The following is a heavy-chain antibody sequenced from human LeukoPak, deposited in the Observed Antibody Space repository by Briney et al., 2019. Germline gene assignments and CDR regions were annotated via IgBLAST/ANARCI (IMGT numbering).Heavy chain of an antibody. CDR1: GFTFSSYG. CDR2: ISYDRSNK. Sequence: PGRSLRLSCAASGFTFSSYGMHWVRQAPGKGLEWVAVISYDRSNKYYADSVKGRFTISRDNSKNTLYLQMNSLRAEDTAVYYCAKDLHPLNHVPGDYWGQGTLVTVSS. D-gene: IGHD1-14*01. CDR3: AKDLHPLNHVPGDY. V-gene: IGHV3-30*18. J-gene: IGHJ4*02.